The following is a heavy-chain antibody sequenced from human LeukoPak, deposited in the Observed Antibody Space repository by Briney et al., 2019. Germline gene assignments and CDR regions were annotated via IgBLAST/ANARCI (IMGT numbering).Heavy chain of an antibody. J-gene: IGHJ5*02. V-gene: IGHV3-23*01. CDR3: ARASPHYYGSGSYCLNPFDP. Sequence: GGSLRLSCAASGFTFSNYGMNWVRQAPGKGLEWVSAISGSGDSTYYADSVKGRFTISRDNSKNTLFLQMSSLRGEDTAVYSCARASPHYYGSGSYCLNPFDPWGQGALVTVSS. CDR1: GFTFSNYG. CDR2: ISGSGDST. D-gene: IGHD3-10*01.